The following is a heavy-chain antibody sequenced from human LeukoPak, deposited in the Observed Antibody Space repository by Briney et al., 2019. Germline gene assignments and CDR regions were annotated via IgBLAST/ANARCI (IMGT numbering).Heavy chain of an antibody. V-gene: IGHV4-31*03. J-gene: IGHJ4*03. Sequence: PSETLSLTCTVSGGSISSGGYYWSWIRQHPGKGLEWIGYIYYSGSTYYNPSLKSRVTISVDTSKNQFSLKLSSVTAADTAVYYCARSTMVRGGIDYWGQGTTVTVSS. CDR3: ARSTMVRGGIDY. CDR2: IYYSGST. CDR1: GGSISSGGYY. D-gene: IGHD3-10*01.